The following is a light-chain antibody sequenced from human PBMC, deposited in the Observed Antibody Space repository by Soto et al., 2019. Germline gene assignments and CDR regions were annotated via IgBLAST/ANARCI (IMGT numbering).Light chain of an antibody. Sequence: QSVLTQPASVSGSPGQSITISCSGSSSDVGSYNLVSWYQQHPGKAPKVINYEGGKRPSGVSNRFSGSKSGNTASLTISGLQAEDEADYYCCSYAGSYTYVFGSGTKLTVL. V-gene: IGLV2-23*01. CDR2: EGG. CDR3: CSYAGSYTYV. CDR1: SSDVGSYNL. J-gene: IGLJ1*01.